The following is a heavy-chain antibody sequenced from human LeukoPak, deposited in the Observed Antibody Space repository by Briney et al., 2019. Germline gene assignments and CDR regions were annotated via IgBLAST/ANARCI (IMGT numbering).Heavy chain of an antibody. CDR2: GDYSGGT. CDR3: ARTFDWSNAFDI. V-gene: IGHV4-59*08. J-gene: IGHJ3*02. D-gene: IGHD3-9*01. Sequence: SETLSLTCAVSGGSISSYYWNWVRQPPGKGLEWIASGDYSGGTYYNPSLESRVAISADMSKNQFSLKLSSVTAADTAVYYCARTFDWSNAFDIWGQGTMVTVSS. CDR1: GGSISSYY.